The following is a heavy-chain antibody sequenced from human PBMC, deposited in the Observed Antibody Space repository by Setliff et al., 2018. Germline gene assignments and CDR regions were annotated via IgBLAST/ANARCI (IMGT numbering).Heavy chain of an antibody. Sequence: ASVKVSCKASGYSFTSFCITWVRQAPGQGLEWMGWGSTYNGDTNYAQKFRGRVTMTTDISTNTADLELRSLISDYTAVYFCALSSLSLCSGGNCPNAFDVLGQGTMVTVSS. J-gene: IGHJ3*01. CDR1: GYSFTSFC. V-gene: IGHV1-18*01. D-gene: IGHD2-15*01. CDR2: GSTYNGDT. CDR3: ALSSLSLCSGGNCPNAFDV.